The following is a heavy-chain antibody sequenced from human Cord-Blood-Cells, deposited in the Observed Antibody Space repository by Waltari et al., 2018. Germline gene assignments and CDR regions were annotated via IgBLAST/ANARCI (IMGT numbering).Heavy chain of an antibody. CDR3: ARGNVVVPAAMPSFDY. Sequence: EVQLVESGGGLVQPGGSLRLSCAASGFTFSSYWIPWVRQAPGKGQVWVSRIHSDGSSTSYADSVKGRFTISRDNAKNTLYLQMNSLRAEDTAVYYCARGNVVVPAAMPSFDYWGQGTLVTVSS. D-gene: IGHD2-2*01. V-gene: IGHV3-74*01. CDR1: GFTFSSYW. J-gene: IGHJ4*02. CDR2: IHSDGSST.